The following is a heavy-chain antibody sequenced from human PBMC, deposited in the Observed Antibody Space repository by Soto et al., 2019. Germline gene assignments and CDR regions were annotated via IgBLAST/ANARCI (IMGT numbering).Heavy chain of an antibody. Sequence: GGSMRLSCAASGFTFSGSAVHWVRTASGKGLEWVGRIRSKANSYATAYAASVKGRFTISRDDSKNTAYLQMNSLKTEDTAVYYCTRPSVEMATMDIDYWGQGTLVTVSS. CDR2: IRSKANSYAT. J-gene: IGHJ4*02. CDR1: GFTFSGSA. CDR3: TRPSVEMATMDIDY. V-gene: IGHV3-73*01. D-gene: IGHD5-12*01.